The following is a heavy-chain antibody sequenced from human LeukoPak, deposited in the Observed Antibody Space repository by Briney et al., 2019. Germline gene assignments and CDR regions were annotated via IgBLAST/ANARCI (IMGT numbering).Heavy chain of an antibody. CDR3: VRGRDRFLEWLKAYDYYYMDV. CDR2: ISSSSSTI. J-gene: IGHJ6*03. D-gene: IGHD3-3*01. V-gene: IGHV3-48*01. Sequence: GGSLRLSCAASGFTFSSYSMNWVRQAPGKGLEWVSYISSSSSTIYYADSLRGRFTISRDNAKSSLYLEMNSLRAEDTAVYYCVRGRDRFLEWLKAYDYYYMDVWGKGTTVTVSS. CDR1: GFTFSSYS.